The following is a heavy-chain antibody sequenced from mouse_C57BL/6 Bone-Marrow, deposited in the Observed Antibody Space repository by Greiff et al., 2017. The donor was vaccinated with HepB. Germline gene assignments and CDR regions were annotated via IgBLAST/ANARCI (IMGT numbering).Heavy chain of an antibody. CDR2: ISSGGSYT. Sequence: EVQRVESGGDLVKPGGSLKLSCAASGFTFSSYGMSWVRQTPDKRLEWVATISSGGSYTYYPDSVKGRFTISRDNAKNTLYLQMSSLKSEDTAMYYCARDYYGNPPFAYWGQGTLVTVSA. CDR3: ARDYYGNPPFAY. V-gene: IGHV5-6*01. J-gene: IGHJ3*01. D-gene: IGHD2-1*01. CDR1: GFTFSSYG.